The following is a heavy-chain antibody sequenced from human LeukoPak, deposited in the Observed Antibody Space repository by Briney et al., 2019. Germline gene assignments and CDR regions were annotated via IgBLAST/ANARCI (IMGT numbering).Heavy chain of an antibody. Sequence: GGSLRLSCAASGFTFSGSAMHWVRQASGKGLEWVGRIRSKANSYATAYAASVKGRFTISRDDSKNTAYLQMNSLETEDTAVYYCTSDDIVVIPAATARGYSYGYVVYWGQGTLVTVSS. D-gene: IGHD2-2*01. J-gene: IGHJ4*02. CDR3: TSDDIVVIPAATARGYSYGYVVY. CDR1: GFTFSGSA. V-gene: IGHV3-73*01. CDR2: IRSKANSYAT.